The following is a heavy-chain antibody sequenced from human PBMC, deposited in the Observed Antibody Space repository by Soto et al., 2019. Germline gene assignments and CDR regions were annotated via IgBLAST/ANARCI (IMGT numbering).Heavy chain of an antibody. J-gene: IGHJ4*02. CDR3: AKDDGRGSSSPATPVY. D-gene: IGHD6-6*01. CDR1: GFTFSSYA. Sequence: GGSLRLSCAASGFTFSSYAMSWVRQAPGKGLEWVSAISGSGGSTYYADSVKGRFTISRDNSKNTLYLQMNSLRAEDTAVYYCAKDDGRGSSSPATPVYWGQGTLVTVSS. V-gene: IGHV3-23*01. CDR2: ISGSGGST.